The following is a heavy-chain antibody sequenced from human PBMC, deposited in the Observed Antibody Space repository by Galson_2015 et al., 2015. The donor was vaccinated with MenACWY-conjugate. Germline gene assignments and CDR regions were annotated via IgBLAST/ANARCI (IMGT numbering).Heavy chain of an antibody. CDR2: ISSSSSYI. V-gene: IGHV3-21*01. CDR3: ARGGATGGAFRY. Sequence: SLRLSCAASGFIFSSYCMNWVRQAPGKGLEWVSSISSSSSYIYYADSVKGRFTISRDNARNSLYLQMNSLRAEDTAVYYCARGGATGGAFRYWGQGTLVTVSS. J-gene: IGHJ4*02. CDR1: GFIFSSYC. D-gene: IGHD2-21*01.